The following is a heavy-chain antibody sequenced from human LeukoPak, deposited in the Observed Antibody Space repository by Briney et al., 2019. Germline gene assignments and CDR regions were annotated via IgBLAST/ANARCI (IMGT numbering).Heavy chain of an antibody. CDR1: GGSISSYY. V-gene: IGHV4-59*01. J-gene: IGHJ6*02. Sequence: PSETLSLTCTVSGGSISSYYWSWIRQLPGNGLEWIGDIYYSGSTNYNPSLKSRVTISVDTSKNQFSLKLSSVTAADTAVYYCARDGFWSGYPYYYYGMDVWGQGTTVTVSS. D-gene: IGHD3-3*01. CDR3: ARDGFWSGYPYYYYGMDV. CDR2: IYYSGST.